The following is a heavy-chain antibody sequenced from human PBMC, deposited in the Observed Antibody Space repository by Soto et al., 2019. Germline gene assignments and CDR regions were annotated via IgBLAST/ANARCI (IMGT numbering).Heavy chain of an antibody. CDR3: GRNWNPYYDFWGGGGGDAFDI. CDR2: IYHSGST. CDR1: GYSISSGYY. D-gene: IGHD3-3*01. V-gene: IGHV4-38-2*01. Sequence: PSETLSLTCAVSGYSISSGYYWGWIRQPPGKGLEWIGSIYHSGSTYYNPSLKSRVAISVDTSKNQFSLKLSSVTAADTAVYYCGRNWNPYYDFWGGGGGDAFDIWGQGTMVTVSS. J-gene: IGHJ3*02.